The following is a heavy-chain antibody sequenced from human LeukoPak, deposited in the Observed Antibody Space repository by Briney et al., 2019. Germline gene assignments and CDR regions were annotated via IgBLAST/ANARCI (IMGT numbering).Heavy chain of an antibody. Sequence: PSETLSLTCTVSGGSISSYYWSWIRQPPGKGLEWIGYIYYSGSTNYNPPLKSRVTISVDTSKNQFSLKLSSVTAADTAVYYCARLGAAANDYWGQGTLVTVSS. D-gene: IGHD2-2*01. CDR1: GGSISSYY. CDR3: ARLGAAANDY. J-gene: IGHJ4*02. CDR2: IYYSGST. V-gene: IGHV4-59*08.